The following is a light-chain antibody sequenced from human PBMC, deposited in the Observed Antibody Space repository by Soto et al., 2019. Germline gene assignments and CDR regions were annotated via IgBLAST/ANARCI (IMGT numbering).Light chain of an antibody. CDR3: RSYTAXSTLG. CDR1: GSDVGAWNH. J-gene: IGLJ1*01. V-gene: IGLV2-14*01. Sequence: QSFLTQPASVSGSPVQSITISCTGTGSDVGAWNHFSWYQQHPGKSPQLIIYEVTNRPSGLSYRFSASKSGNTASLTISGLQAEEEADYFCRSYTAXSTLGFGTGTKXT. CDR2: EVT.